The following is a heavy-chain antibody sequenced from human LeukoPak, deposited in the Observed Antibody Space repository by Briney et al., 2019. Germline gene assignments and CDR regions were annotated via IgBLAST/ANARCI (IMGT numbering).Heavy chain of an antibody. V-gene: IGHV1-2*02. D-gene: IGHD5-12*01. Sequence: ASVKVSCRASGYTFTGYYMHWVRQAPGQGLEWMGWINPNSGGTNYAQKFQGRVTMTRDTSISTAYMELSRLRSDDTAVYYCARVSGYDWESFYDYWGQGTLVTVSS. CDR3: ARVSGYDWESFYDY. CDR1: GYTFTGYY. J-gene: IGHJ4*02. CDR2: INPNSGGT.